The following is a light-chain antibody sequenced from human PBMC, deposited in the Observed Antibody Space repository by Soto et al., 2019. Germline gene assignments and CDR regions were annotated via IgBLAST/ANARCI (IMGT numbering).Light chain of an antibody. CDR3: QQDNNWAPLT. Sequence: EIVMTQSPATLSVSPGERATLSCRASQSISSNLAWYQPKPGQAPRLLIYGASTRSTGIPARFSGSGSGTEFTLAISSLQSEDFLVYYCQQDNNWAPLTVGGGTKVEIK. CDR2: GAS. J-gene: IGKJ4*01. CDR1: QSISSN. V-gene: IGKV3-15*01.